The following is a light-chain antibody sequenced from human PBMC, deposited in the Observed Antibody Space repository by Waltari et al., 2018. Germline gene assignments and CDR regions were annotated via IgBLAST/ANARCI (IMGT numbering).Light chain of an antibody. V-gene: IGLV2-23*02. Sequence: QSALTQPASVSGSPGQSITISCTGTSSDVGNYKRVSWYQQHPGTAPKLMIYAVSKRPSGGSDRFSGSKSGDMASLTISGLQPEDEAEYFCSSYAGSSKGVFGGGTKVTVL. J-gene: IGLJ2*01. CDR2: AVS. CDR1: SSDVGNYKR. CDR3: SSYAGSSKGV.